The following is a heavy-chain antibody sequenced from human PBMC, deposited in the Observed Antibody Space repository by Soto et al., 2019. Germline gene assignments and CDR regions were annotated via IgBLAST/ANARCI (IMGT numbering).Heavy chain of an antibody. CDR2: ISYDGSNK. CDR1: GFTFSNYA. Sequence: QVLLVESGGGVVQPGRSLRLSCTASGFTFSNYAMHWVRQAPGKGLEWVAFISYDGSNKDYAVSVKGRFTISRDNSRNTLHLQMTSMRGAATAVYYGAREHDEAYTSTFDYWGNGTLVTVSS. J-gene: IGHJ4*01. D-gene: IGHD3-3*01. CDR3: AREHDEAYTSTFDY. V-gene: IGHV3-30-3*01.